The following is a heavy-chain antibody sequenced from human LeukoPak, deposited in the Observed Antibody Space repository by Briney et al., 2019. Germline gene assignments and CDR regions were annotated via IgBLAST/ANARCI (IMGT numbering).Heavy chain of an antibody. J-gene: IGHJ6*02. V-gene: IGHV3-9*01. Sequence: GGSLRLSCAASGFTFDDYAMHWVRQAPGKGLEWVSGISWNSGSIGYADSVKGRFTISRDNAKNSLYLQMNSLRAEDTALYYCAKDLAVDYYGMDVWGQGTTVTVSS. CDR3: AKDLAVDYYGMDV. CDR1: GFTFDDYA. CDR2: ISWNSGSI.